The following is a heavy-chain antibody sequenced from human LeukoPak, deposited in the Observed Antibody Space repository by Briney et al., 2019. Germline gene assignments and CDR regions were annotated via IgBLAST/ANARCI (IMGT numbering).Heavy chain of an antibody. CDR3: AKDRSSGWYTTLDS. V-gene: IGHV3-23*01. D-gene: IGHD6-19*01. Sequence: HTGASLRLSCAASGFTFSSYAMSWVRQAPGKGLEWVSAISGSGGSTYYADSVKGRFTISRDNSKNTLYLQMNSLRAEDTAVYYCAKDRSSGWYTTLDSWGQGALVTVSS. CDR1: GFTFSSYA. J-gene: IGHJ4*02. CDR2: ISGSGGST.